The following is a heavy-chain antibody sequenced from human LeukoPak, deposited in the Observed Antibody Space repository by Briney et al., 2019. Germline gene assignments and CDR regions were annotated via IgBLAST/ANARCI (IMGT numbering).Heavy chain of an antibody. CDR3: AKDPYNTAVTNTNGWFDP. Sequence: GGSLRLSCAASGFTFSSYAMSWVRRAPGKGLEWVSSISGSGGNTYYAQSVKGRFTISRDNSENTLYLQMDTLRADDTALYFCAKDPYNTAVTNTNGWFDPWGQGTLVTVSS. V-gene: IGHV3-23*01. D-gene: IGHD4-17*01. CDR2: ISGSGGNT. J-gene: IGHJ5*02. CDR1: GFTFSSYA.